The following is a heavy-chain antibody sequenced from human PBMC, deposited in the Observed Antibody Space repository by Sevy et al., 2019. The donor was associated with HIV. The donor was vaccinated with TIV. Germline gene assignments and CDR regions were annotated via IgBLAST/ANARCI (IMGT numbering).Heavy chain of an antibody. CDR3: ARNAFWGDAPDY. Sequence: SETLSLTCTVSGGSISTYYWSWIRQSPGKGLEWIGYIYSTGRTWYTPSLKSRTTISVDTPKNQFSLELRSVTAADAAVYFCARNAFWGDAPDYWGPGNLVTVSS. CDR1: GGSISTYY. J-gene: IGHJ4*02. V-gene: IGHV4-59*01. CDR2: IYSTGRT. D-gene: IGHD3-3*01.